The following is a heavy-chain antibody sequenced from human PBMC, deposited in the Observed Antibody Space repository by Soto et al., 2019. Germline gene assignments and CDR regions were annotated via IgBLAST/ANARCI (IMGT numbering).Heavy chain of an antibody. CDR2: ISSSSSYI. Sequence: GGSLRLSCAASGFTFSSYSMNWVRQAPGKGLEWVSSISSSSSYIYYADSVKGRFTISRDNAKNSLYLQMNSLRAEDTAVYYCARDTSYGSGSYSFDYWGQGTLVTVSS. D-gene: IGHD3-10*01. CDR3: ARDTSYGSGSYSFDY. J-gene: IGHJ4*02. CDR1: GFTFSSYS. V-gene: IGHV3-21*01.